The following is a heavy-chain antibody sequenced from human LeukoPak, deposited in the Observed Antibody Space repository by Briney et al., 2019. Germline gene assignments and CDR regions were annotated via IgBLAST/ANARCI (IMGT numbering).Heavy chain of an antibody. D-gene: IGHD3-22*01. CDR3: ARRGPGYYYDSSGSGYFDY. J-gene: IGHJ4*02. V-gene: IGHV4-39*01. Sequence: PSETLSLTCTVSGGSISSSSYYWGWIRQPPGKGLEWIGSIYYSGSTYYNPSLKSRVTISVDTSKNQFSLKLSSVTAADTAVYYCARRGPGYYYDSSGSGYFDYWGQGTLVTVSS. CDR2: IYYSGST. CDR1: GGSISSSSYY.